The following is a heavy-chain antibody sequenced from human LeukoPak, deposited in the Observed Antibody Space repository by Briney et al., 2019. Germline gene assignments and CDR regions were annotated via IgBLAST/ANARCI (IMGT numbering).Heavy chain of an antibody. J-gene: IGHJ6*03. D-gene: IGHD5-12*01. CDR1: GFTFSSYG. V-gene: IGHV3-30*19. CDR2: ISYDGSNK. CDR3: ARGGIAYYYMDV. Sequence: GGSLRLSCAASGFTFSSYGMHWVRQAPGKGLEWVAVISYDGSNKYYADSVKGRFTISRDNSKNTLYLQMNSLRAEDTAVYYCARGGIAYYYMDVWGKGTTVTISS.